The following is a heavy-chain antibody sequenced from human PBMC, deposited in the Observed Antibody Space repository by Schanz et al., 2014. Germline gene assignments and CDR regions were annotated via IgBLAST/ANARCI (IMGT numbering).Heavy chain of an antibody. CDR3: ARAGYCTSVSCSLFVSDY. J-gene: IGHJ4*02. D-gene: IGHD2-2*03. Sequence: EEQLVESGGGLVQPGGSLRLSCAASGFTFSSYWMHWVRQVPGKGLVWVSRIKSDGSSTSYADSVKGRFTISRDNAKNTLYLQMNSLRPEDTAVYYCARAGYCTSVSCSLFVSDYWGQGTLVTVSS. V-gene: IGHV3-74*02. CDR1: GFTFSSYW. CDR2: IKSDGSST.